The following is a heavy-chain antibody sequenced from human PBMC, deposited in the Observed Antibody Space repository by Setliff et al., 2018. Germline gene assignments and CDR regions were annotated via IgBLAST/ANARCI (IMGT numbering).Heavy chain of an antibody. D-gene: IGHD5-18*01. CDR1: GYSISSGYY. CDR2: INHSGST. J-gene: IGHJ5*02. Sequence: SETLSLTCTVSGYSISSGYYWIWIRQPPGKGLEWIGEINHSGSTNYNPSLKSRVTISVDTSKNQFSLKLSSVTAADTAVYYCATVRIRTAMIPMGFDPWGQGTLVTVSS. CDR3: ATVRIRTAMIPMGFDP. V-gene: IGHV4-38-2*02.